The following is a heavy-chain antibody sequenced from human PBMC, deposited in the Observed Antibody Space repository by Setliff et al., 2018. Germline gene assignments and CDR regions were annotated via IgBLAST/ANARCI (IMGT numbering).Heavy chain of an antibody. V-gene: IGHV4-61*02. CDR1: GDSINSGTYY. Sequence: SETLSLTCSVSGDSINSGTYYWSWFRQSAGKGLEWIGRIYTGGSTNYNPSLKSRVTISLDTSKNHFSLTLTSVTAADTAVYYCARDGGEYWGQGTLVTVS. J-gene: IGHJ4*02. D-gene: IGHD3-16*01. CDR2: IYTGGST. CDR3: ARDGGEY.